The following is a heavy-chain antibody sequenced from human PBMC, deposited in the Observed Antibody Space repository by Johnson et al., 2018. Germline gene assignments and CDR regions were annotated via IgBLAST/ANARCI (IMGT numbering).Heavy chain of an antibody. CDR3: ARDWHKMFGMAAYPYYYYMDV. CDR2: INPSSGST. CDR1: GYTFTSYY. J-gene: IGHJ6*03. D-gene: IGHD3-3*01. V-gene: IGHV1-46*01. Sequence: QVQLVQSGAEVKKPGASVKVSCKASGYTFTSYYIHWVRQAPGHGLEWMGIINPSSGSTIYAQKFQGRVTMTRDTSTSTVYMEVGSLRSDDTAVYYCARDWHKMFGMAAYPYYYYMDVWGKGTTVTVSS.